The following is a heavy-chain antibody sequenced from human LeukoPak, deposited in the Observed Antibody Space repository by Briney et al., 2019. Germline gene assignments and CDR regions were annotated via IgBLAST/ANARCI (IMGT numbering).Heavy chain of an antibody. CDR3: ARGSRFDY. CDR1: GGSISSYY. Sequence: SETLSLTCTVSGGSISSYYWSWIRQPPGKGLEWIGYIYYSGSTNYNPSLKSRVTISVDTSKNQFSLKLSSVTAADTAVYYCARGSRFDYWGQGTLVTVSS. CDR2: IYYSGST. V-gene: IGHV4-59*01. J-gene: IGHJ4*02.